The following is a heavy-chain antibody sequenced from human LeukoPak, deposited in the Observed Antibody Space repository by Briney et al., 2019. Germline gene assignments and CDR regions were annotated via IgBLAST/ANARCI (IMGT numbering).Heavy chain of an antibody. D-gene: IGHD5-18*01. CDR3: ARAPAGYSYGGGY. CDR1: GFTFSSYS. J-gene: IGHJ4*02. Sequence: GGSLRLSCAASGFTFSSYSMNWVSQAPGKGLEWVSSISSSSSYIYYADSVKGRFTISRDNAKNSLYLQMNSLRAEDTAVYYCARAPAGYSYGGGYWGQGTLVTVSS. V-gene: IGHV3-21*01. CDR2: ISSSSSYI.